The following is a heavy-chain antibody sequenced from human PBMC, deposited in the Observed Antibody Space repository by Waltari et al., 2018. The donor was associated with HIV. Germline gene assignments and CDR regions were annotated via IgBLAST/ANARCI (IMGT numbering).Heavy chain of an antibody. D-gene: IGHD3-22*01. CDR2: INPSSGGT. V-gene: IGHV1-2*02. J-gene: IGHJ4*02. CDR3: ARDRSIVSRHYDNAVSPYFDS. Sequence: QVQLVQSGAEVRKPGASVRVSCTASGNTFTYTYIHWVRQAPGQGLEWMGWINPSSGGTKYAQRFQGRVTMTRDTSINTAYMDLSGLTSDDTAVYFCARDRSIVSRHYDNAVSPYFDSWGQGTLVTVSS. CDR1: GNTFTYTY.